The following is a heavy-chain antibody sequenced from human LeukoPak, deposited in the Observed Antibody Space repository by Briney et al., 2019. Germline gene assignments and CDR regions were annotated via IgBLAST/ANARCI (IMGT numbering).Heavy chain of an antibody. Sequence: PGGSLRLSCAASGFTFSTYWMTWVRQAPGKGLEWVANIKQDGGEKFYVDSVKGRFTISRENAKNSLYLQMNSLRAGDTAVYYCARGIKSYYYDSSGYGILGYFDYWGQGTLVTVSS. J-gene: IGHJ4*02. D-gene: IGHD3-22*01. CDR2: IKQDGGEK. V-gene: IGHV3-7*01. CDR3: ARGIKSYYYDSSGYGILGYFDY. CDR1: GFTFSTYW.